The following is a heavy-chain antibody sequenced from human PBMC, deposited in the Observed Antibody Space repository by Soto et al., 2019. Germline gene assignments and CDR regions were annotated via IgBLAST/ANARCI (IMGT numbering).Heavy chain of an antibody. CDR3: AASIFYYGMDV. V-gene: IGHV5-51*01. CDR1: GYTFTNYW. CDR2: IYPGDSDT. Sequence: GESLKISCKGFGYTFTNYWIGWVRQMPGKGPEWMGIIYPGDSDTKYNPSFQGQVTISAYKSITTTYLQGSSLKASDTAIYYCAASIFYYGMDVWGQGTTVTVS. J-gene: IGHJ6*02.